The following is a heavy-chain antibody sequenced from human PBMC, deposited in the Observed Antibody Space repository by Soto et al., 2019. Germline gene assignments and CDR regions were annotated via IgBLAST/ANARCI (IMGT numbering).Heavy chain of an antibody. CDR3: ATHYSDFWSGFYTY. D-gene: IGHD3-3*01. CDR1: GYTFTELS. CDR2: FDPEGGET. Sequence: ASVKVSCKVSGYTFTELSMHWVRQAPGKGLEWMGGFDPEGGETIYAQKFQGRVTMTEDTSTDTAYMELRGLRSEDTAVYYCATHYSDFWSGFYTYWGQGTLVTVSS. J-gene: IGHJ4*02. V-gene: IGHV1-24*01.